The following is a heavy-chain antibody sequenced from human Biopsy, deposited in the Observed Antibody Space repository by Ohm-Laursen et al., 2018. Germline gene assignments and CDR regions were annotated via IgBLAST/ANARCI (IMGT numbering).Heavy chain of an antibody. CDR3: ARGSNWNDWSFDY. Sequence: SETLSLTCAVYGGSFSGYYWSWIRQPPGKGLEWIGEMNHSGSTNYNSSLKSRVTISVDTSKNQISLKLNSVTAADTAVYYCARGSNWNDWSFDYWGQGTVVTVPS. J-gene: IGHJ4*02. CDR1: GGSFSGYY. V-gene: IGHV4-34*01. CDR2: MNHSGST. D-gene: IGHD1-20*01.